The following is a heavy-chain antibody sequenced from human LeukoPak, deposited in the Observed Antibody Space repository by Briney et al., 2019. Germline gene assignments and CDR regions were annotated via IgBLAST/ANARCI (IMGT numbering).Heavy chain of an antibody. J-gene: IGHJ4*02. CDR2: INPNSGGT. D-gene: IGHD3-22*01. CDR3: AREGDYYDSSGYSYYFDY. Sequence: ASVKVSCKASGYTFTGYYMHWVRQAPGQGLEWMGRINPNSGGTNYAQKFQGRVTMTRDTSISTAYIELSRLRSGDTAVYYCAREGDYYDSSGYSYYFDYWGQGTLVTVSS. V-gene: IGHV1-2*06. CDR1: GYTFTGYY.